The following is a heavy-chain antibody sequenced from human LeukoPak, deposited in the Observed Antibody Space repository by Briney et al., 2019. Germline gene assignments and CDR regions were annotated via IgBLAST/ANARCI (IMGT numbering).Heavy chain of an antibody. Sequence: HPGGSLRLSCAASGFTFSSYGMPWVRQAPGKGLEWVAVIWYDGSNKYYADSVKGRFTISRDNSKNTLYLQMNSLRAEDTAVYYCARSGIAVASGDYWGQGTLVTVSS. V-gene: IGHV3-33*01. CDR2: IWYDGSNK. D-gene: IGHD6-19*01. J-gene: IGHJ4*02. CDR1: GFTFSSYG. CDR3: ARSGIAVASGDY.